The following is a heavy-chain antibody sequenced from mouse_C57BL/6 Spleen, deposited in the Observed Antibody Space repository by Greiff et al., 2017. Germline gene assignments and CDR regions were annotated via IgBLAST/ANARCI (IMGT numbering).Heavy chain of an antibody. V-gene: IGHV1-81*01. CDR2: IYPRSGNT. CDR3: ARLYYDPLYAMDY. Sequence: QVHVKQSGAELARPGASVKLSCKASGYTFTSYGISWVKQRTGQGLEWIGEIYPRSGNTYYNEKFKGKATLTADKSSSTAYMELRSLTSEDSAVYFCARLYYDPLYAMDYWGQGTSVTVSS. CDR1: GYTFTSYG. J-gene: IGHJ4*01. D-gene: IGHD2-4*01.